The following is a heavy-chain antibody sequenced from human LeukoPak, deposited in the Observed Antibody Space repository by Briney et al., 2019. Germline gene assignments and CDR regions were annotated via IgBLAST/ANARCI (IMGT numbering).Heavy chain of an antibody. J-gene: IGHJ6*03. CDR2: MNPNSGNT. D-gene: IGHD2-2*03. Sequence: ASVKVSCKASGYTFTSYDINWVRQATEQGLEWMGWMNPNSGNTGYAQKFQGRVTITRNTSISTAYMELSSLRSEDTAVYYCARVGIVVVPAAPGPFYYYYYMDVWGKGTTVTVSS. V-gene: IGHV1-8*03. CDR1: GYTFTSYD. CDR3: ARVGIVVVPAAPGPFYYYYYMDV.